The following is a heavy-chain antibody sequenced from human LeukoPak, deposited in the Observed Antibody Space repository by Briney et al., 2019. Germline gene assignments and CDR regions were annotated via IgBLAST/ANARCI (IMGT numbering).Heavy chain of an antibody. CDR2: IEDGGGEK. CDR3: ARVSSGGSGGSCYKPNDY. D-gene: IGHD2-15*01. J-gene: IGHJ4*02. V-gene: IGHV3-7*01. CDR1: GFTYSNYW. Sequence: QPGGSLRLSCAASGFTYSNYWMSWVRQAPGKGLEWVANIEDGGGEKYYVDSVKGRFSISRDNARNSLYLHMNSLRLEDTAVYYCARVSSGGSGGSCYKPNDYWGQGTLVTVSS.